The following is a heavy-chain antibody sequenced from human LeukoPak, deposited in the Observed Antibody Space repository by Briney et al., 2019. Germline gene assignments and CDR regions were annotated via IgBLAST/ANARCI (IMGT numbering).Heavy chain of an antibody. CDR1: GYTFTSYY. CDR3: ARDPEGKVVVPAASFLAY. V-gene: IGHV1-46*01. Sequence: GASVKVSCKASGYTFTSYYMHWVRQAPGRGLEWMGIINPSGGSTSYAQKFQGRVTMTRDTSTSTVYMELSSLGSEDTAVYYCARDPEGKVVVPAASFLAYWGQGTLVTVSS. D-gene: IGHD2-2*01. J-gene: IGHJ4*02. CDR2: INPSGGST.